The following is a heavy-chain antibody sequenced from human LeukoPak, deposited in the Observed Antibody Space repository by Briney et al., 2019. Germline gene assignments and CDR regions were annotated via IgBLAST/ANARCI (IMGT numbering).Heavy chain of an antibody. D-gene: IGHD5-12*01. Sequence: ASVKVSCKASGYTFTGYYMHWVRQAPGQGLEWRGWINPNSGGTNYAQKFQGRVTMTRDTSISTAYMELSRLRSDDTAVYYCAREMNSGYDEGGLEYWGQGTLVTVSS. CDR2: INPNSGGT. J-gene: IGHJ4*02. CDR1: GYTFTGYY. CDR3: AREMNSGYDEGGLEY. V-gene: IGHV1-2*02.